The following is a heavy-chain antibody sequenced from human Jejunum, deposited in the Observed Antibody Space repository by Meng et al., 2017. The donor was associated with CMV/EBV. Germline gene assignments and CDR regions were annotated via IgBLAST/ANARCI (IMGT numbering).Heavy chain of an antibody. J-gene: IGHJ4*02. V-gene: IGHV4-39*07. CDR3: ARLMYYYGSGTPYYFDY. CDR1: STNYY. Sequence: STNYYWGWIRRPPGTGLEWIGNIYYSGRTDYNQSLKSRVTTSVDTSKNQLSLKLSSVTAADTAIYYCARLMYYYGSGTPYYFDYWGQGTPVTVSS. D-gene: IGHD3-10*01. CDR2: IYYSGRT.